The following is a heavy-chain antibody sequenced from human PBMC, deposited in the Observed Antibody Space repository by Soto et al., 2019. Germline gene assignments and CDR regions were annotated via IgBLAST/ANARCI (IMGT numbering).Heavy chain of an antibody. CDR2: INAGNGNT. J-gene: IGHJ4*02. V-gene: IGHV1-3*01. D-gene: IGHD3-3*01. CDR1: GYTFTSYA. Sequence: QVQLVQSGAEVKKPGASVKVSCKASGYTFTSYAMHWVRQAPGQRLEWMGWINAGNGNTKYSQKFQGRVTITRDTSASTAYMELSSLRSEDTALYYCARESYDFWSGYYPIFDYWGQGTLVTVSS. CDR3: ARESYDFWSGYYPIFDY.